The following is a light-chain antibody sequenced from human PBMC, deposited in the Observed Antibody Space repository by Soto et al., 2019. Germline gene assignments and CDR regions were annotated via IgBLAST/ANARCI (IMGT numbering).Light chain of an antibody. J-gene: IGLJ1*01. V-gene: IGLV2-8*01. CDR3: SAHAGSNNYV. Sequence: QSVLTQPPSASGSPGQSVTVSCVGTSRDVGAYSSVAWYQQHPGKAPKLIIYEVTKRPSGVPDRFSGARSGNTAFLTVSGLQADDEADYYCSAHAGSNNYVFGTGTKVTVL. CDR2: EVT. CDR1: SRDVGAYSS.